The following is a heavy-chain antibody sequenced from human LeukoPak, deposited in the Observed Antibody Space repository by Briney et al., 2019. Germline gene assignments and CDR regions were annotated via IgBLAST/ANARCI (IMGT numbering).Heavy chain of an antibody. D-gene: IGHD3-10*01. CDR2: IYSGGST. J-gene: IGHJ3*01. CDR1: GFTFSSYA. Sequence: PGGSLRLSCAASGFTFSSYAMSWVRQAPGKGLEWVSVIYSGGSTYYADSVKGRFTISRDNSKNTLYLQMNSLRAEDTAVYYCARDLRRESPWGQGTMVTVSS. CDR3: ARDLRRESP. V-gene: IGHV3-53*01.